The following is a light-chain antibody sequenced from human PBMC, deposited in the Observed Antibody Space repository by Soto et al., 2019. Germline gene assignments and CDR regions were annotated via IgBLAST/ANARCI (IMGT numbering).Light chain of an antibody. CDR2: ANN. V-gene: IGLV1-44*01. Sequence: QSVLTQPPSASGTPGQRVTISCSGSSSNIGSENVNWYQQVPGTAPKLLIYANNQRPSGVPDRFSVSKSGTSASLAIGGLQSEDEADYYCAAWDDSLKGWVFRGGTKLTVL. CDR1: SSNIGSEN. CDR3: AAWDDSLKGWV. J-gene: IGLJ3*02.